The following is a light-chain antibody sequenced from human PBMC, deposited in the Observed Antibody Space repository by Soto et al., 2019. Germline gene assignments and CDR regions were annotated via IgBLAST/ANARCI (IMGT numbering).Light chain of an antibody. V-gene: IGLV2-14*01. Sequence: HSALTQPASVSGSPGQSITISCTGTTSDVGGYDSVSWFQQHPAKAPKLMIYHVTDRPSGVSDRFSGSKSGNTASLTISGLRAEDEADYYCSSYTTNNTLVFGGGTKLTVL. CDR1: TSDVGGYDS. CDR2: HVT. J-gene: IGLJ3*02. CDR3: SSYTTNNTLV.